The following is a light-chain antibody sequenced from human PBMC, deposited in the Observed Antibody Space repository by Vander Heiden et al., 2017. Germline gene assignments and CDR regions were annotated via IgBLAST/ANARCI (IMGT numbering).Light chain of an antibody. J-gene: IGLJ2*01. CDR3: GTWDSSLSVVV. V-gene: IGLV1-51*02. Sequence: QPVLPHPPPASAPPGQQLTTSCSGGRCNIGNNYVSWYQQLPGTAPKLLIYENNKRPSVIPDRFSGSKSGTSATLGITGLQTGDEADYYCGTWDSSLSVVVFGGGTKLTVL. CDR2: ENN. CDR1: RCNIGNNY.